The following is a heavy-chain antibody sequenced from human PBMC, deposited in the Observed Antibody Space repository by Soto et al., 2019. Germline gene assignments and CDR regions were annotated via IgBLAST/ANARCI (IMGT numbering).Heavy chain of an antibody. D-gene: IGHD6-13*01. CDR2: MNPNSGNT. V-gene: IGHV1-8*01. CDR3: ARRGYSSSGYYYYYCGMDV. J-gene: IGHJ6*02. CDR1: GYTFTSYD. Sequence: QVQLVQSGAEVKKPGASVKVSCKASGYTFTSYDINWVRQATGQGLEWMGWMNPNSGNTGYAQKFQGRVTMTRNTSISTAYMELSSLRSEDTAVYYCARRGYSSSGYYYYYCGMDVWGQGTTVTVSS.